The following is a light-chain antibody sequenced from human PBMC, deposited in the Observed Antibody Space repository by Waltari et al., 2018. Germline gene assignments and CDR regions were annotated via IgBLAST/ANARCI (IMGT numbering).Light chain of an antibody. J-gene: IGLJ2*01. CDR1: SSNIGSNS. V-gene: IGLV1-44*01. CDR3: AAWDDSLNVVV. CDR2: SSS. Sequence: QSVLTQPPSASGTPGQRVTISCSGGSSNIGSNSVNWYQQPPGTAPKLLIYSSSQRPSGVPDRFSGSKSGTSASLAISGLQSKDEADYYCAAWDDSLNVVVFGGGTKLSVL.